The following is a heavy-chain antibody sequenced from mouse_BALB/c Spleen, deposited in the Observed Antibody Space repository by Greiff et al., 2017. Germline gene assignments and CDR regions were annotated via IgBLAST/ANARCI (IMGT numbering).Heavy chain of an antibody. V-gene: IGHV5-6*01. D-gene: IGHD1-2*01. CDR1: GFTFSSYG. Sequence: EVKVVESGGDLVKPGGSLKLSCAASGFTFSSYGMSWVRQTPDKRLEWVATISSGGSYTYYPDSVKGRFTISRDNAKNTLYLQMSSLKSEDTAMYYCARHSLLNAMDYWGQGTSVTVSS. CDR2: ISSGGSYT. CDR3: ARHSLLNAMDY. J-gene: IGHJ4*01.